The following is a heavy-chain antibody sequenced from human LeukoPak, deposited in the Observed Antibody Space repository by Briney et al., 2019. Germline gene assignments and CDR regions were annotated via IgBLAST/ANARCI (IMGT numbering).Heavy chain of an antibody. CDR2: IKQDGSEK. J-gene: IGHJ4*02. Sequence: GGSLRLSCAASGFTFLSYRMSWVRQAPGKGLEWVANIKQDGSEKYYVDSVKGRFTISRDNAKNSLYLQMNSLRAEDTAVYYCARVQWELRGVGSYFDYWGQGTLVTVSS. CDR1: GFTFLSYR. D-gene: IGHD1-26*01. V-gene: IGHV3-7*01. CDR3: ARVQWELRGVGSYFDY.